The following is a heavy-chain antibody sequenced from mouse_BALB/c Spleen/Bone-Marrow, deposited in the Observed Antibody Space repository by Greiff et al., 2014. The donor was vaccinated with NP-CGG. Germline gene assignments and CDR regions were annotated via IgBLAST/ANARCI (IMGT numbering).Heavy chain of an antibody. Sequence: QVQLQQSGAELVRPGASVTLSCEASGYKFTDYEMHWVKQTPVHGLEWIGSIDPETGGTAYSQNFKGKATLTADRSSTTAYMELRSLTSEDSAVYYCTREGIYFGYDVPMDYWGQGTSVTVSS. CDR2: IDPETGGT. J-gene: IGHJ4*01. CDR3: TREGIYFGYDVPMDY. D-gene: IGHD2-2*01. CDR1: GYKFTDYE. V-gene: IGHV1-15*01.